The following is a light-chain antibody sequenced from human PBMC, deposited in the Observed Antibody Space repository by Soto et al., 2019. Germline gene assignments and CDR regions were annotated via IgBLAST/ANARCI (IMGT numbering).Light chain of an antibody. CDR1: SSNIGNNY. V-gene: IGLV1-51*01. CDR3: GTWDSSLSAYV. Sequence: QSVLTQPPSVSAAPGQKVTISCSGSSSNIGNNYVSWYQQLPGTAPKLLIYDNNKRPSGIPDRFSGSKSGTSATLGITGLQTGDEADYYWGTWDSSLSAYVFGTGTKVTVL. CDR2: DNN. J-gene: IGLJ1*01.